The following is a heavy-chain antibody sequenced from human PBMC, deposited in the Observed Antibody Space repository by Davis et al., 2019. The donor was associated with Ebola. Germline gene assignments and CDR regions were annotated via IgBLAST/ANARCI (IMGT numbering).Heavy chain of an antibody. D-gene: IGHD1-1*01. Sequence: ASVKVSCKASGYTFTNYAITWVRQAPGQGLEWMGWINPHNNNTNYAHNVQGRVTMTTDTSTSTAYMEVGSLRSDDTAVYYCARAQFPTTSDHWGQGTLVTVSS. CDR2: INPHNNNT. J-gene: IGHJ4*02. CDR3: ARAQFPTTSDH. CDR1: GYTFTNYA. V-gene: IGHV1-18*01.